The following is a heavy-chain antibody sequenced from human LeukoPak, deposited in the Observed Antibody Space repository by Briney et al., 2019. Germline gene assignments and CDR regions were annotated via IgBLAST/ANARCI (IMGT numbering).Heavy chain of an antibody. CDR3: AKNVLLWFGIDY. CDR1: GFTFSSYA. V-gene: IGHV3-23*01. J-gene: IGHJ4*02. D-gene: IGHD3-10*01. CDR2: ISGSGGST. Sequence: GGSLRLSCAASGFTFSSYAMSWVRQAPGKGLEWVSAISGSGGSTYYADSVKGRFIISKDNSKNTLYLQMNSLRAEDTAVYYCAKNVLLWFGIDYWGQGTLVTVSS.